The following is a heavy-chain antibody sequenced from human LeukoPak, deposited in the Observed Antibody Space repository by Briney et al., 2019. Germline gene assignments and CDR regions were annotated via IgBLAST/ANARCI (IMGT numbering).Heavy chain of an antibody. D-gene: IGHD3-9*01. J-gene: IGHJ4*02. CDR3: FKQKTAYDILTGYYRSGEDY. CDR2: ISGSGGST. Sequence: GGSLRLSCAASGFAFSSYAMSWVRQAPGKGLEWVSAISGSGGSTYYADSVKGRFTISRDNSKNTLYLQMNSLRAEDTAVYFFFKQKTAYDILTGYYRSGEDYWGQGTLVTVSS. CDR1: GFAFSSYA. V-gene: IGHV3-23*01.